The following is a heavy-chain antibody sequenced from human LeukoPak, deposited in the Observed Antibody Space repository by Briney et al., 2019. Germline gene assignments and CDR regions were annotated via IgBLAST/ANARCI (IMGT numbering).Heavy chain of an antibody. J-gene: IGHJ4*02. Sequence: SGGSLRLSCAASGIAFDGYVMTWVRQAPGKGLEWVSTVSGSGGSTYYADSVKGRFTISRDNSKNTLYLQMNSLRAEDTAVYYCAILGTTMVRGEGLDFWGQGILVTVST. CDR1: GIAFDGYV. D-gene: IGHD3-10*01. V-gene: IGHV3-23*01. CDR3: AILGTTMVRGEGLDF. CDR2: VSGSGGST.